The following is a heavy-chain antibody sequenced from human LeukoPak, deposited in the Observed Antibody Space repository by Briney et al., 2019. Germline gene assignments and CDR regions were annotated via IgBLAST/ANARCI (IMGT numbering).Heavy chain of an antibody. Sequence: PSETLSLTCIVSVGSPSSNSYYSGWIRPPPGKWLGWGGIIYYSGSTYYNPSLKSRVTISLDTSKNQFSLRLSSVTAADTAVYYCARLRIAVAGLDAFDIWGQGTKVTVSA. V-gene: IGHV4-39*01. J-gene: IGHJ3*02. CDR1: VGSPSSNSYY. CDR2: IYYSGST. D-gene: IGHD6-19*01. CDR3: ARLRIAVAGLDAFDI.